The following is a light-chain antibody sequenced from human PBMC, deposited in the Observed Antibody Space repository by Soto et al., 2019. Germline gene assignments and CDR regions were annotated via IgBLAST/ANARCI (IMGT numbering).Light chain of an antibody. CDR3: QQYGRSSLT. CDR2: GAS. J-gene: IGKJ3*01. V-gene: IGKV3-20*01. Sequence: EIVLTQSPGTLSLYPGERATLSCRASQSVSSTYLAWYQQKPGQAPRLLIYGASSRASGIPDRFSGSGSGTDFTLTISRLDPEDFAVYYCQQYGRSSLTFGPGTKVDIK. CDR1: QSVSSTY.